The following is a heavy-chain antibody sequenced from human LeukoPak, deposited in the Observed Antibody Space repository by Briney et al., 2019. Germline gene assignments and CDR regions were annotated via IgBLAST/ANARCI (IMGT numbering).Heavy chain of an antibody. V-gene: IGHV3-7*01. J-gene: IGHJ4*02. D-gene: IGHD3-22*01. CDR2: IKQDGSEK. CDR3: ARVYYYDSSGYYYDPYYFDY. CDR1: GFTVSSNY. Sequence: GGSLRLSCAASGFTVSSNYMSWVRQAPGKGLEWVANIKQDGSEKYYVDSVKGRFTISRDNAKNSLYLQMNSLRAEDTAVYYCARVYYYDSSGYYYDPYYFDYWGQGTLVTVSS.